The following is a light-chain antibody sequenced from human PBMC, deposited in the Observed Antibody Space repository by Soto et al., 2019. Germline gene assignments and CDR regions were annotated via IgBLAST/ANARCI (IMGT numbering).Light chain of an antibody. CDR3: QQYDTLPPYT. Sequence: DIQMTQSPSSLSASVGDRVAIACQASQDIGNYLNWYQQKPGKAPRLLIYDASNLEIGVPSRFSGSGSGTDFTFTISNLQPEDIATHYCQQYDTLPPYTFAQGTKVELK. J-gene: IGKJ2*01. CDR2: DAS. CDR1: QDIGNY. V-gene: IGKV1-33*01.